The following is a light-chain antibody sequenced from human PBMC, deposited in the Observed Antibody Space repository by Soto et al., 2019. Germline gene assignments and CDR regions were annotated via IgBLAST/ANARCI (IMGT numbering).Light chain of an antibody. CDR2: DAS. CDR3: QQYNSYYS. J-gene: IGKJ2*03. V-gene: IGKV1-5*01. CDR1: QSISAW. Sequence: DIQMTQSPSTLSASVGDTVIITCRASQSISAWVAWYQQKPGKAPKLLMNDASSLESGVPSRFSGSGSGTEFTLTISSLQPDDRGTYYCQQYNSYYSFGQGTKLEIK.